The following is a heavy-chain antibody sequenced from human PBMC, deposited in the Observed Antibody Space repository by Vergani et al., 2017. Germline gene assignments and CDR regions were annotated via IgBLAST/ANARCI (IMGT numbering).Heavy chain of an antibody. J-gene: IGHJ6*03. CDR3: AKAPLYCSSTSCYYYYYMDV. Sequence: VQLVESGGGVVQPGRSLRLSCAASGFTFSSYGMHWVRQAPGKGLEWVSAISGSGGSTYYADSVKGRFTISRDNSKNTPYLQMNSLRAEDTAVYYCAKAPLYCSSTSCYYYYYMDVWGKGTTVTVSS. CDR2: ISGSGGST. D-gene: IGHD2-2*01. V-gene: IGHV3-23*04. CDR1: GFTFSSYG.